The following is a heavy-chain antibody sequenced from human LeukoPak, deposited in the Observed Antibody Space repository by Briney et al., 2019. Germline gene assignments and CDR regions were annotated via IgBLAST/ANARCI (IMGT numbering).Heavy chain of an antibody. CDR3: GRDFRGIAMAGTFDY. J-gene: IGHJ4*02. CDR1: GYTFTSYG. D-gene: IGHD6-19*01. Sequence: ASVKVSCKASGYTFTSYGISWVRQAPGQGLEWMGWISAYNGDTNYAQNLQGRVTMTTDTSTNTPYMELRSLRSDDTAVYYCGRDFRGIAMAGTFDYWGQGTLVTVSS. V-gene: IGHV1-18*01. CDR2: ISAYNGDT.